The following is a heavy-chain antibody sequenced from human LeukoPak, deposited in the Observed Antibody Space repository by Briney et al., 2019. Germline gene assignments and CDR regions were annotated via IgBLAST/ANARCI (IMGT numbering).Heavy chain of an antibody. CDR3: ARDLYYDSSGYRFPDY. J-gene: IGHJ4*02. CDR1: GGTFSSYA. CDR2: IVPILGIA. V-gene: IGHV1-69*04. Sequence: ASVKVSCKASGGTFSSYAISWVRQAPGQGLEWMGRIVPILGIANYAQKFQGRVTITADKSTSTAYMELSSLRSEDTAVYCCARDLYYDSSGYRFPDYWGQGTLVTVSS. D-gene: IGHD3-22*01.